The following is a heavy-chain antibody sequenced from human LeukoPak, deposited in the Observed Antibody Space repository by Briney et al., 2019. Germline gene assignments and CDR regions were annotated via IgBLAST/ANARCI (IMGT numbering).Heavy chain of an antibody. CDR3: ARDPDDYGGNSGWSI. D-gene: IGHD4-23*01. J-gene: IGHJ3*02. CDR2: IYTSGST. Sequence: PSETLSLTCTVSGGSISSYCWSWTRQPAGKGLEWIGRIYTSGSTNYNPSLKSRVTMSVDTSKNQFSLKLSSVTAADTAVYYCARDPDDYGGNSGWSIWGQGTMVTVSS. CDR1: GGSISSYC. V-gene: IGHV4-4*07.